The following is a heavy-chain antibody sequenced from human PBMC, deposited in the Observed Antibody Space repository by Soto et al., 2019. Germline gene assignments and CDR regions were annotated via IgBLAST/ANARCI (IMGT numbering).Heavy chain of an antibody. Sequence: QVQLVQSGAEVKKPGASVKVSCKASGYTFTSYGISWVRQAPGQGLEWMGWISAYNGNTNYAQKLKGRVTMTTDTSTSTAYMELRSLRSDDTAVYYCAREGYCSGGSCYSGRDDYYYYGMDVWGQGTTVTVSS. J-gene: IGHJ6*02. CDR3: AREGYCSGGSCYSGRDDYYYYGMDV. CDR1: GYTFTSYG. V-gene: IGHV1-18*01. CDR2: ISAYNGNT. D-gene: IGHD2-15*01.